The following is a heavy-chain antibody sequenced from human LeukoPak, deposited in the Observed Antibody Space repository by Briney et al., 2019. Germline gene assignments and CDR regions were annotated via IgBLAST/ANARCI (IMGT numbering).Heavy chain of an antibody. Sequence: GGSLRLSCAASGFTFSSYEMNWVRQAPGKGLEWVSAISDSGATKYYADSVKGRFTISRDNSQNTLYLQMNSLRAEDTAVYYCTLSLRTPGNYWGQGTLVTVSP. J-gene: IGHJ4*02. D-gene: IGHD2/OR15-2a*01. V-gene: IGHV3-23*01. CDR2: ISDSGATK. CDR1: GFTFSSYE. CDR3: TLSLRTPGNY.